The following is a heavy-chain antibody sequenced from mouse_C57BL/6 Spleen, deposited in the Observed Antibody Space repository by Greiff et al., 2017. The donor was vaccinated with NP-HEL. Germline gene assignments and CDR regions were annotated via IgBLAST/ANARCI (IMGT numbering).Heavy chain of an antibody. J-gene: IGHJ2*01. V-gene: IGHV5-16*01. CDR3: ARDQGSFDY. D-gene: IGHD3-2*02. CDR1: GFTFSDYY. CDR2: INYDGSST. Sequence: EVNVVESEGGLVQPGSSMKLSCTASGFTFSDYYMAWVRQVPEKGLEWVANINYDGSSTYYLDSLKSRFIISRENAKNILYLQMSSLKSEDTATYYCARDQGSFDYWGQGTTLTVSS.